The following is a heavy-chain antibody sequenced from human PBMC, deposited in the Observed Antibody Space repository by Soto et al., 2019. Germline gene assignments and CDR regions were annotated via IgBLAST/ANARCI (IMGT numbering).Heavy chain of an antibody. CDR2: ISAYNGNT. CDR1: GYTFTSYG. J-gene: IGHJ4*02. Sequence: ASVKVSCKASGYTFTSYGISWVRQAPGQGLEWMGWISAYNGNTNYAQKLQGRVTMTTDTSTSTAYMELRSLRSGDTAVYYCARDSVVVPAAIVDYWGQGTLVTVSS. V-gene: IGHV1-18*01. CDR3: ARDSVVVPAAIVDY. D-gene: IGHD2-2*01.